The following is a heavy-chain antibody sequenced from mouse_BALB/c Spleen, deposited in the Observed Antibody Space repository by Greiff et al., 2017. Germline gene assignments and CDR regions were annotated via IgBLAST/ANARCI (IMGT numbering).Heavy chain of an antibody. D-gene: IGHD1-1*01. CDR1: GFTFSSYA. Sequence: EVKVVESGGGLVKPGGSLKLSCAASGFTFSSYAMSWVRQSPEKRLEWVAEISSGGSYTYYPDTVTGRFTISRDNAKNTLYLEMSSLRSEDTAMYYCARGPITTVDDYFDYWGQGTTLTVSS. CDR3: ARGPITTVDDYFDY. J-gene: IGHJ2*01. CDR2: ISSGGSYT. V-gene: IGHV5-9-4*01.